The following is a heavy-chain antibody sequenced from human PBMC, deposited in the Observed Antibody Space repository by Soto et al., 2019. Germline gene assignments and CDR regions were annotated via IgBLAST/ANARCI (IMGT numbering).Heavy chain of an antibody. D-gene: IGHD3-3*01. J-gene: IGHJ4*02. V-gene: IGHV4-59*01. CDR1: GGSISSNY. CDR3: ARGGDLGIFLYFDY. CDR2: IYYSGST. Sequence: SETLSLTCTVSGGSISSNYWSWIRQPPGKGLEWIGYIYYSGSTNYNPSLKSRVSISVDTSRNQFSLNLTSVTAADTAVYYCARGGDLGIFLYFDYWGQGTLVTVPS.